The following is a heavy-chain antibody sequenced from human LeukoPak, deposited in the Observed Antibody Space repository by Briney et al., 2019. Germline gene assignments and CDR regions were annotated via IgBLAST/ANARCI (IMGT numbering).Heavy chain of an antibody. D-gene: IGHD3-10*01. J-gene: IGHJ6*02. CDR2: ISGSGGST. V-gene: IGHV3-23*01. CDR3: ARDRWNTMVRGPDRDYYYYYGMDV. Sequence: SGGSLRLSCAASGFTFSSYAMSWVRQAPGKGLEWVSAISGSGGSTYYADSVKGRFTISRDNSKNTLYLQMNSLRAEDTAVYYCARDRWNTMVRGPDRDYYYYYGMDVWGQGTTVTVSS. CDR1: GFTFSSYA.